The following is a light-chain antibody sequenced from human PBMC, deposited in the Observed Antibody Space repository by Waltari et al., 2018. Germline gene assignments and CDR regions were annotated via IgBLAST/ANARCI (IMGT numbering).Light chain of an antibody. CDR3: QQRSSWPLT. CDR2: DAS. Sequence: EIVLTQSPATLSLSPGKRATLSCRASQSVSSYLAWYQQNPGQAPRLLIYDASNRATGIPARFSGSGSGTDFTLTISSLEPEDFAIYYCQQRSSWPLTFGGGTKVEIK. V-gene: IGKV3-11*01. J-gene: IGKJ4*01. CDR1: QSVSSY.